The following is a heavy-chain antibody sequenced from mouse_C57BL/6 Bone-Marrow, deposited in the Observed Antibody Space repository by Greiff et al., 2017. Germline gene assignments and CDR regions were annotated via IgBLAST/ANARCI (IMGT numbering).Heavy chain of an antibody. Sequence: VQLQQPGAELVKPGASVKLSCKASGYTFTSYWMQWVKQRPGQGLEWIGEIDPSDSYTNYHQKFKGKATLTVDTSSSTAYMQLRSLTSEDSAVYYCAREGAWTTVVFDYWGQGTTLTVSS. D-gene: IGHD1-1*01. CDR1: GYTFTSYW. CDR2: IDPSDSYT. J-gene: IGHJ2*01. CDR3: AREGAWTTVVFDY. V-gene: IGHV1-50*01.